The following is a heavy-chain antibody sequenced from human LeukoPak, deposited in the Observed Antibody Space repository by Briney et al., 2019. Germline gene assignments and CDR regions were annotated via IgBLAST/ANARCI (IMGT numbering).Heavy chain of an antibody. CDR3: SRGTYPYSSDN. CDR1: GFAFSDYY. V-gene: IGHV3-74*01. D-gene: IGHD3-10*01. Sequence: GGSLRLSCAASGFAFSDYYMHWVRQAPGKGLLWISHINGDGSRTGYADSVKGRFTISRDNAKNILYLQMNSLRAEDTAVYYCSRGTYPYSSDNWGQGALVTVSS. J-gene: IGHJ4*02. CDR2: INGDGSRT.